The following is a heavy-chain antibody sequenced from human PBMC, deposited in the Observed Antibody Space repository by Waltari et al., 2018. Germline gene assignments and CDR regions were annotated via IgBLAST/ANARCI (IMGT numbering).Heavy chain of an antibody. CDR3: TRGGRDSSWYWRD. V-gene: IGHV3-7*01. CDR1: GIRCSTSW. CDR2: IKQDGSEK. Sequence: EVQLVESGGGLAQPGGSLRLSCAASGIRCSTSWMTWVRQASGKGPEWVANIKQDGSEKYYMDSVKGRFTISRDNAKNSLYLQMNNLRVEDTAVYYCTRGGRDSSWYWRDWGQGTLVTVSS. J-gene: IGHJ4*02. D-gene: IGHD6-13*01.